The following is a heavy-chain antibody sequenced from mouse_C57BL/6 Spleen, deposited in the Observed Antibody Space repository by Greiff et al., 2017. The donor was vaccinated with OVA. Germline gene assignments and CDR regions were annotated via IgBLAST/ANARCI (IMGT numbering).Heavy chain of an antibody. V-gene: IGHV1-80*01. Sequence: QVQLQQSGAELVKPGASVKISCKASGYAFSSYWMNWVKQRPGKGLEWIGQIYPGDGDTNYNGKFKGKATLTADKSSSTAYMQLSSLTSEDSAVYFCARYNYGSSYEGYWYFDVWGTGTTVTVSS. J-gene: IGHJ1*03. CDR1: GYAFSSYW. CDR2: IYPGDGDT. D-gene: IGHD1-1*01. CDR3: ARYNYGSSYEGYWYFDV.